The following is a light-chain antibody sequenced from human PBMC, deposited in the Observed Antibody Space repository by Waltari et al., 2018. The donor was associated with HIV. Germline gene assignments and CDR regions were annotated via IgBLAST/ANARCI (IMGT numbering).Light chain of an antibody. CDR3: ATWDDTLTGYV. CDR1: SSNIGTNS. J-gene: IGLJ1*01. CDR2: NNN. Sequence: QSLLTQPPSASGTPGQRVTISCSGSSSNIGTNSVNWYHHLPGTAPKLLIYNNNQRPSGVPDRFSGSKSGTSASLAISGLRSEDEADYYCATWDDTLTGYVFGTGTKVTVL. V-gene: IGLV1-44*01.